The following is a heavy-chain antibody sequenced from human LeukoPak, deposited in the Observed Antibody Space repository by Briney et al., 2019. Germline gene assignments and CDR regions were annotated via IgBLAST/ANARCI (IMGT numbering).Heavy chain of an antibody. D-gene: IGHD6-13*01. V-gene: IGHV3-30-3*01. CDR1: GFTFSSYA. CDR3: ARDAGYYYYGMDV. CDR2: ISYDGSNK. J-gene: IGHJ6*02. Sequence: GGSLRLSCAASGFTFSSYAMHWVRQAPGKGLEWVAVISYDGSNKYYADSVKGRFTISRDNSKNTLYLQMNSLRAEDTAVHYCARDAGYYYYGMDVWGQGTTVTVSS.